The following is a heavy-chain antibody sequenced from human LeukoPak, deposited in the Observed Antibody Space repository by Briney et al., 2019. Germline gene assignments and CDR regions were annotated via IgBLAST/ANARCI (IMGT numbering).Heavy chain of an antibody. CDR2: INPSGGST. V-gene: IGHV1-46*01. D-gene: IGHD4-17*01. J-gene: IGHJ4*02. Sequence: VASVKVSCKASGYTFTGYYMHWVRQAPGQGLEWMGIINPSGGSTSYAQKFQGRVTMTRDTSTSTVYMELSSLRSEDTAVYYCARDPSRDGDFDYWGQGTLVTVSS. CDR1: GYTFTGYY. CDR3: ARDPSRDGDFDY.